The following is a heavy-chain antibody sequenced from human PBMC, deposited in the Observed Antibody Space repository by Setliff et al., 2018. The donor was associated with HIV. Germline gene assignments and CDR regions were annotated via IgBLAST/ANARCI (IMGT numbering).Heavy chain of an antibody. V-gene: IGHV7-4-1*02. CDR3: ARVGSYWSTFDY. D-gene: IGHD1-26*01. CDR2: FNTETRNP. J-gene: IGHJ4*02. Sequence: ASVKVSCKASGYTVTTYGISWVRQAPGQGLEWMGWFNTETRNPMYAQAFKGRLVLSLDTSVSTAYLQINSLKAEDTAMYYCARVGSYWSTFDYWGQGALVTVS. CDR1: GYTVTTYG.